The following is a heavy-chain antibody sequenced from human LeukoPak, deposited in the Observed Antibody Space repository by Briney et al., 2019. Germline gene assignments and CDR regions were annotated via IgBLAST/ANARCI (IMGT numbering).Heavy chain of an antibody. Sequence: SETLSLTCTVSGGSISIGSYYWSWIREPAGKGLEWIGRIHSSGSTDYNPSFKSRVTISVDTSKNQFSLKLSSVTAADTAVYYCARWSSVSWYFDLWGRGTPVTVSS. CDR2: IHSSGST. V-gene: IGHV4-61*02. CDR3: ARWSSVSWYFDL. J-gene: IGHJ2*01. D-gene: IGHD3-10*01. CDR1: GGSISIGSYY.